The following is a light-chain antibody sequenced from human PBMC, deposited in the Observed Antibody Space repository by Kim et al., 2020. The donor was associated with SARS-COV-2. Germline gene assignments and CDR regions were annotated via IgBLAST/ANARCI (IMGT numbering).Light chain of an antibody. J-gene: IGLJ3*02. V-gene: IGLV1-44*01. CDR1: YSNIGTHT. Sequence: GQRVTISCSGTYSNIGTHTVNWYQQFPGTAPKLLIHTNNERPSGVPDRFSGSKSGTSASLASSGLQPEDEADYYCAAWDDILNGWVFGGGTKLPVL. CDR2: TNN. CDR3: AAWDDILNGWV.